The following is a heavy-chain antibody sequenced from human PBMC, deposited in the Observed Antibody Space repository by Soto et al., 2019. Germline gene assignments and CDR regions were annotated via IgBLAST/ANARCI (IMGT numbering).Heavy chain of an antibody. V-gene: IGHV3-9*01. D-gene: IGHD6-13*01. CDR1: GFTFDDYA. J-gene: IGHJ4*02. CDR2: ISWNSGRI. CDR3: AKASSWD. Sequence: EVQLVESGGGLVQPGRSLRLSCAASGFTFDDYAMHWVRQAPGKGLEWVSGISWNSGRIGYADSVKGRFTISRDNAKNSLYLQMNSLRAEDTALYYCAKASSWDLGQGTLVTVSS.